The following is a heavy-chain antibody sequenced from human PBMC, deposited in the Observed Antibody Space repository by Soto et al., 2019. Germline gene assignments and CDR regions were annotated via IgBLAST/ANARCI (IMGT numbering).Heavy chain of an antibody. D-gene: IGHD3-3*01. V-gene: IGHV1-69*13. J-gene: IGHJ1*01. CDR1: GGTFSSYA. CDR3: ARGPNLLRFLESEFTGFQH. CDR2: IIPIFGTA. Sequence: EASVKVSCKASGGTFSSYAISWVRQAPGQGLEWMGGIIPIFGTANYAQKFQGRVTITADESTSTAYMELSSLRSEDTAVYYCARGPNLLRFLESEFTGFQHWGQGTLVTVSS.